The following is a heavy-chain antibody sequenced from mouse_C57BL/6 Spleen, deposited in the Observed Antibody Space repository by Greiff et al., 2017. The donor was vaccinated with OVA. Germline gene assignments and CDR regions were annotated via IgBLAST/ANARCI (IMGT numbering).Heavy chain of an antibody. V-gene: IGHV5-4*01. CDR1: GFTFSSYA. CDR2: ISDGGSYT. D-gene: IGHD1-1*01. J-gene: IGHJ1*03. CDR3: SRNGSSSYCYWVV. Sequence: EVQVVESGGGLVKPGGSLKLSCAASGFTFSSYAMSWVRQTPEKRLEWVATISDGGSYTYYPDNVKGRFTISRDNAKNNLYLQMSHLKTEDTAMYDCSRNGSSSYCYWVVWGKGTTVTVSA.